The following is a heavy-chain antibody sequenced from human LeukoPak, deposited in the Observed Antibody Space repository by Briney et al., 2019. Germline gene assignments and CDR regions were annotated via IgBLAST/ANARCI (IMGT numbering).Heavy chain of an antibody. J-gene: IGHJ4*02. CDR2: MNPNSGNT. V-gene: IGHV1-8*01. CDR1: GYTFTSCD. Sequence: ASVTVSYKASGYTFTSCDINGVRQAPGQGLEWMGWMNPNSGNTGYGQSFQGRITMTRDISIGTAYMELSNLTSEDTAIYYCTRGSSRRRDNWGQGTLVTVSA. CDR3: TRGSSRRRDN.